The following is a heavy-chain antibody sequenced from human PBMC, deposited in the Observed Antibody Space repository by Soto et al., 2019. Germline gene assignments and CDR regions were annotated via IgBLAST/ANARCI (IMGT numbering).Heavy chain of an antibody. D-gene: IGHD6-19*01. Sequence: AGGSLRLSCAASGFTFSSYAMSWVRQAPGKGLEWVSAISGSGGSTYYADSVKGRFTISRDNSKNTLYLQMNSLRAEDTAVYYCAKDLSSGRYGARYFDSWGQGILVTVSS. V-gene: IGHV3-23*01. CDR3: AKDLSSGRYGARYFDS. J-gene: IGHJ4*02. CDR1: GFTFSSYA. CDR2: ISGSGGST.